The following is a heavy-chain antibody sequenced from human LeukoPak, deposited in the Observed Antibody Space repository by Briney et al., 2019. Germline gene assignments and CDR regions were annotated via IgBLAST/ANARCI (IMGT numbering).Heavy chain of an antibody. CDR3: ARVSYDSSDLNFDY. CDR1: GYTFTSYG. D-gene: IGHD3-22*01. CDR2: ISAYNGNT. J-gene: IGHJ4*02. Sequence: GSVQVSCKASGYTFTSYGISWVRQAPGQGLEWMGWISAYNGNTNYAQKLQGRVTMTTDTSTSTAYMELSSLRSEDTAVYYCARVSYDSSDLNFDYWGQGTLVTVSS. V-gene: IGHV1-18*01.